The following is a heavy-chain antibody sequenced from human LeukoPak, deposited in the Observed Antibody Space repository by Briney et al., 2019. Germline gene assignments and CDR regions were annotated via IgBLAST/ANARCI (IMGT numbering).Heavy chain of an antibody. Sequence: SVKVSCKASGGTFSSYAISWVRQAPGQGFEWMGRIIPILGIANYAQKFQGRVTITADKSTSTAYMELSSLRSEDTAVYYCASRLHDYGDSYWFDPWGQGTLVTVSS. CDR3: ASRLHDYGDSYWFDP. D-gene: IGHD4-17*01. V-gene: IGHV1-69*04. CDR2: IIPILGIA. J-gene: IGHJ5*02. CDR1: GGTFSSYA.